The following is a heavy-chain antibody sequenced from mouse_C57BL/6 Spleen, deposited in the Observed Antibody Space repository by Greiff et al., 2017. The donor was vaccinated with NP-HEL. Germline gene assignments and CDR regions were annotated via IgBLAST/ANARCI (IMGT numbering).Heavy chain of an antibody. D-gene: IGHD2-2*01. Sequence: EVKLVESGGDLVKPGGSLKLSCAASGFTFSSYGMSWVRQTPDKRLEWVATISSGGSYTYYPDSVKGRFTISRDNAKNTLYLQMSSLKSEDTAMYYCARQDYGYYWGQGTLVTVSA. CDR3: ARQDYGYY. CDR1: GFTFSSYG. J-gene: IGHJ3*01. V-gene: IGHV5-6*01. CDR2: ISSGGSYT.